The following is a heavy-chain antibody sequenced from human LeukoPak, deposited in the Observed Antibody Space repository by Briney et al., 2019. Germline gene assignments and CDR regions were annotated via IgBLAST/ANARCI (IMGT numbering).Heavy chain of an antibody. CDR2: ISGSGGST. J-gene: IGHJ6*02. CDR3: AKHRYYYYGMDV. V-gene: IGHV3-23*01. Sequence: GGSLRLSCAASGFTFSSYAMSWVRQAPGKGLEWVSAISGSGGSTYYADSVKGRFTISRDNSKSTLYLQMNSLRAEDTAVYYCAKHRYYYYGMDVWGQGTTVTVSS. CDR1: GFTFSSYA.